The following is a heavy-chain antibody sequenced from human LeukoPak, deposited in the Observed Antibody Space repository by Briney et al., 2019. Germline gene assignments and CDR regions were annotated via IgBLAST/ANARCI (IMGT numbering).Heavy chain of an antibody. CDR2: IYYTGST. V-gene: IGHV4-31*03. J-gene: IGHJ3*02. Sequence: PSQTLSLTCTVSGGSIRNGDYYWSWIRQHPGKGLEWIGYIYYTGSTYYNASLKSRVTISLDTSKNRFSLKLSAVTAADTAVYYCARKRVGGFDIWGQGTMVTVSS. CDR3: ARKRVGGFDI. CDR1: GGSIRNGDYY. D-gene: IGHD2-15*01.